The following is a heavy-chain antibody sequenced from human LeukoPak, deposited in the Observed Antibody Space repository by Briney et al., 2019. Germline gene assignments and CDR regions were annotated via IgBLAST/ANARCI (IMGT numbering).Heavy chain of an antibody. D-gene: IGHD3-16*01. V-gene: IGHV3-30*02. Sequence: PGGSLRLSCVASGFSFSDYGMHWVRQTPGKGLECVAFIHYGGSNTYYADSVKGRITISRDDSKNTLYLEMNSLRAEDTAMYYCAKDDDWGRFNHWGQGTLVTVSS. CDR2: IHYGGSNT. J-gene: IGHJ1*01. CDR1: GFSFSDYG. CDR3: AKDDDWGRFNH.